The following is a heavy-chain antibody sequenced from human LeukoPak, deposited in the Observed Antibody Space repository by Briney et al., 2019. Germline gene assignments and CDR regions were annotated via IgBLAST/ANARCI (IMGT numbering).Heavy chain of an antibody. V-gene: IGHV4-4*07. J-gene: IGHJ4*02. CDR3: AKEGMIRGVIDY. CDR2: IHTRGST. D-gene: IGHD3-10*01. CDR1: GASISLYY. Sequence: SETLSLTCTVSGASISLYYWSWVRQSAGKGLEWVGHIHTRGSTNYNPSLKSRVTMSLDTSTNQLSLKVNSVTAADTAVYYCAKEGMIRGVIDYWGQGALVTVSS.